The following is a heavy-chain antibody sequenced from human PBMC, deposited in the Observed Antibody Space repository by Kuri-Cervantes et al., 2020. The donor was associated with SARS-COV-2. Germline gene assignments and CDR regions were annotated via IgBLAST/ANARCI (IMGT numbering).Heavy chain of an antibody. D-gene: IGHD6-6*01. V-gene: IGHV3-30*04. Sequence: GGSLRLSCAASGFTLRGYALHWARQAPGKGLEWVAVITHDGRKQYFADSVKGRFTISRDDSKSMLYLQMNSLSAEDTALYYCAREAPALRSSPFDNWGQGTLVTVSS. CDR2: ITHDGRKQ. CDR1: GFTLRGYA. J-gene: IGHJ4*02. CDR3: AREAPALRSSPFDN.